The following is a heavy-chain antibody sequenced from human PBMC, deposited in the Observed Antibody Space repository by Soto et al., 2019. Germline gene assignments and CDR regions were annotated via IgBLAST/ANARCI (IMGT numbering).Heavy chain of an antibody. CDR1: WDSVSSNSAA. CDR3: ARGGSGWSHCFDY. CDR2: TYYRSKWYN. V-gene: IGHV6-1*01. Sequence: SQTLSLTCAISWDSVSSNSAAWNWIMQSPSRGLEWQGRTYYRSKWYNDYAVAVKSRKTINPDTSKNQFSLQLNSVTPEDTAVYYCARGGSGWSHCFDYWGQGTLVTVSS. J-gene: IGHJ4*02. D-gene: IGHD6-19*01.